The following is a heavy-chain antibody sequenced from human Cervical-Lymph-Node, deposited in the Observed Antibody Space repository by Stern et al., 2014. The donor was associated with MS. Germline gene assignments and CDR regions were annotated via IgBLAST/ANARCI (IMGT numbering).Heavy chain of an antibody. CDR3: AREDYDGSGHPYYYGLDV. J-gene: IGHJ6*02. Sequence: QLQLQESGPGLVKPSQTLSLTCTVSGGSIASSSYYWSWIRQPAGKGLEWIGRIFTSGSTNYNPSLQSRVTLSVDTSKTQFSLRLSSVTAADTAVYYCAREDYDGSGHPYYYGLDVWGQRTTVTVSS. CDR2: IFTSGST. CDR1: GGSIASSSYY. V-gene: IGHV4-61*02. D-gene: IGHD3-22*01.